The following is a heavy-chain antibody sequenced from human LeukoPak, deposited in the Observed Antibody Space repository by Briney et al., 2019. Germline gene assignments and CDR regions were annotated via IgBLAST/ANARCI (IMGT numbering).Heavy chain of an antibody. Sequence: ASVKVSCKASGGTFSSYAISWVRQAPGQGLEWMGWISAYNGNTNYAQKLQGRVTMTTDTSTSTAYMELRSLRSDDTAVYYCARGPPYGSGSDYWGQGTLVTVSS. V-gene: IGHV1-18*01. CDR2: ISAYNGNT. CDR3: ARGPPYGSGSDY. D-gene: IGHD3-10*01. CDR1: GGTFSSYA. J-gene: IGHJ4*02.